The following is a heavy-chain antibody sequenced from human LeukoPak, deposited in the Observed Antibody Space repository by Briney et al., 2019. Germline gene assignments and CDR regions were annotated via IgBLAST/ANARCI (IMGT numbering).Heavy chain of an antibody. CDR3: ARIVVDSRGWYHFDY. D-gene: IGHD6-19*01. CDR2: ISSSSSTI. CDR1: GFTFSSYS. J-gene: IGHJ4*02. V-gene: IGHV3-48*04. Sequence: PGGSLRLSCAASGFTFSSYSMNWVRQAPGKGLEWVSYISSSSSTIYYADSVKGRFTISRDNAKNSLSLQMNSLRAEDTAVYYCARIVVDSRGWYHFDYWGQGTLVTVCS.